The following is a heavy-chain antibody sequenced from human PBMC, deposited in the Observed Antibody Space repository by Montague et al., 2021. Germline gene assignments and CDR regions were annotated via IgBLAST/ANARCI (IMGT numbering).Heavy chain of an antibody. V-gene: IGHV4-39*01. J-gene: IGHJ5*02. CDR2: IYYNGST. CDR1: GGSTSSTSYY. CDR3: ARSLYCKGGSCYSGFDP. D-gene: IGHD2-15*01. Sequence: DTLSLTCTVSGGSTSSTSYYWGWIRQPPGKELEFIGVIYYNGSTYHNPSLKSRVTVSIDTSKNQFSLKLISVTAADTAVYFCARSLYCKGGSCYSGFDPWGQGTLVTVSS.